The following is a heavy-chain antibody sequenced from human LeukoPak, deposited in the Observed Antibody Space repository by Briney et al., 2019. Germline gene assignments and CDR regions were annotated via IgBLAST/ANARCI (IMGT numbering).Heavy chain of an antibody. D-gene: IGHD1-26*01. CDR2: IYYSGST. CDR1: GGSVSSSSHF. V-gene: IGHV4-61*01. Sequence: PSETLSLTCSVSGGSVSSSSHFWGWIRQPPGEGLEWIGYIYYSGSTKYNPSLESRVTISVDTSKSQFSLKLSSVTTADTAVYYCARGGGSPEFWGQGTQVTVSS. CDR3: ARGGGSPEF. J-gene: IGHJ4*02.